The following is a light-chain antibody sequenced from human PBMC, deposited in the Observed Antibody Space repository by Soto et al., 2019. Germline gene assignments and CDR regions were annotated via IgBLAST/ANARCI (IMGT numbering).Light chain of an antibody. V-gene: IGKV3-20*01. J-gene: IGKJ5*01. CDR2: GAS. Sequence: EIVLTQSPGTLSLSPGERATLSCRASQSVSSSYLAWYQQKPGQAPRLLIYGASSRATGIPDRFSGSGSGTQFTLTISRLDPEDLAVYYCQQCGSSPPITFGQGTRLEIK. CDR1: QSVSSSY. CDR3: QQCGSSPPIT.